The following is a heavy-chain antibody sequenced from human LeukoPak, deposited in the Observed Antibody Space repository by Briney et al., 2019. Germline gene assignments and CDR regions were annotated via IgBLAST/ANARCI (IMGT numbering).Heavy chain of an antibody. Sequence: PGGSLRLSCAASGFTFSSYWMSWIRQAPGKGLEWVANIKEDGSEKYYVDSVRGRFTISRDNAKNSLSLQMNSLRAEDTAVYYCARDRTGNDYWGQEALVTVSS. CDR2: IKEDGSEK. CDR1: GFTFSSYW. CDR3: ARDRTGNDY. V-gene: IGHV3-7*01. D-gene: IGHD1-1*01. J-gene: IGHJ4*02.